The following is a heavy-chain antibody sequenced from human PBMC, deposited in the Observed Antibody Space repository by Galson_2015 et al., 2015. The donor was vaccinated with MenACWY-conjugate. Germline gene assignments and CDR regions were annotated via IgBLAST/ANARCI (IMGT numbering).Heavy chain of an antibody. CDR3: ARQTNSCHDF. CDR1: GFNFGGSH. Sequence: SLRLSCADSGFNFGGSHMHWVRQPPGKGLEWVGHVRSQSRNCETAYGASVMGRFTIFRDDSRNTAYLQMNNLKVEDTAVYYCARQTNSCHDFWGQGTLVTVSS. CDR2: VRSQSRNCET. V-gene: IGHV3-73*01. J-gene: IGHJ4*02. D-gene: IGHD2-2*01.